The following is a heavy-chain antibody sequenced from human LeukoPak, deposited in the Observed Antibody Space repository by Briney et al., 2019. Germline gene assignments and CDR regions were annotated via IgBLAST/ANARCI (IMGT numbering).Heavy chain of an antibody. D-gene: IGHD5-12*01. V-gene: IGHV3-48*03. Sequence: GGSLRLSCTASGFTFSSYEMNWVRQAPGKGLEWVSYIWSSGSPTHYADSVKGRFTISRYNAQNSLYLQMSSLRADDTAVYYCARELTDVAGDGLDVWGQGTMVTVSS. CDR3: ARELTDVAGDGLDV. CDR2: IWSSGSPT. J-gene: IGHJ3*01. CDR1: GFTFSSYE.